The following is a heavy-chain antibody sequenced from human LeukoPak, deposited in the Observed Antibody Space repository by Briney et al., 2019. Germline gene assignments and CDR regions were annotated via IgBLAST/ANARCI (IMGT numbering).Heavy chain of an antibody. D-gene: IGHD2-15*01. V-gene: IGHV1-46*01. CDR3: AKGDIDY. CDR2: INPRDGST. CDR1: GYTFTSYY. J-gene: IGHJ4*02. Sequence: ASVKVSCKASGYTFTSYYMHWVRQAPGQGLEWMGVINPRDGSTTYAQNFQGRVTMTRDTSTSTVYMELSSLRSEDMAVYYCAKGDIDYWGQGTLVTVSS.